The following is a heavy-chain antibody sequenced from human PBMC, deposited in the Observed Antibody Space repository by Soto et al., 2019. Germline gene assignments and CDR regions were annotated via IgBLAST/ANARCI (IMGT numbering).Heavy chain of an antibody. Sequence: GESLKISCKGSGYSFTSYWIGWVRQMPGKGLEWMGIIYPGDSDTRYSPSFQGQVTISADKSISTAYLQWSSLKASDTAMYYCARLFPAVSYYDLWSGYLYGMDVWGQGTTVTVSS. V-gene: IGHV5-51*01. CDR1: GYSFTSYW. CDR3: ARLFPAVSYYDLWSGYLYGMDV. CDR2: IYPGDSDT. J-gene: IGHJ6*02. D-gene: IGHD3-3*01.